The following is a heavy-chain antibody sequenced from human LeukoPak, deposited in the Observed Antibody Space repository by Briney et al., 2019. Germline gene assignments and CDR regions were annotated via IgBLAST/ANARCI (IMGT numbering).Heavy chain of an antibody. D-gene: IGHD6-13*01. CDR2: INHSGST. Sequence: PSETLSLTCAVYGGSFSGYYWSWIRQPPGKGLEWIGEINHSGSTNYNPSLKSRVTISVDTSKNQFSLKLSSVTAAGTAVYYCARGLAAAALFDYWGQGTLVTVSS. V-gene: IGHV4-34*01. J-gene: IGHJ4*02. CDR3: ARGLAAAALFDY. CDR1: GGSFSGYY.